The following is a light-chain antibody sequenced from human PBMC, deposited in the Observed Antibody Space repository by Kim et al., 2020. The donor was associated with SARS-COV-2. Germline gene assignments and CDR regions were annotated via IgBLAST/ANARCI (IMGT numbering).Light chain of an antibody. V-gene: IGKV3-15*01. CDR1: PSLSNN. Sequence: EIVMTQSPATLSVSPGERATLSCRASPSLSNNLAWYQQRPGQAPRLLIYDASTRATGVPARFNGSGSGTEFTLTISSLQSEDIAVYYCQQYKHWPPYTFGQGTKLEI. J-gene: IGKJ2*01. CDR3: QQYKHWPPYT. CDR2: DAS.